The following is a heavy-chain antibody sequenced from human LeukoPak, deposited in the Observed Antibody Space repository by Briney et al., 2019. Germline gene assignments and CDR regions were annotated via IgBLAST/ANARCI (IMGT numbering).Heavy chain of an antibody. CDR2: INPNSGGT. V-gene: IGHV1-2*02. D-gene: IGHD5-12*01. CDR3: ARDRRGLSNIF. Sequence: ASVKVSCKASGYTFTGFYMHWMRQAPGQGLEWMGWINPNSGGTNYAQSFLGRVTMTSGTSINTAYMELSSLRSGDTAVYYCARDRRGLSNIFWGQGTLVTVSS. J-gene: IGHJ4*02. CDR1: GYTFTGFY.